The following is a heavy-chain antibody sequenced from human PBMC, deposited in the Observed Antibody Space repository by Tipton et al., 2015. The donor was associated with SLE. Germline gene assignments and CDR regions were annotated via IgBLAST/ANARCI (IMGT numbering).Heavy chain of an antibody. CDR1: GGSISSGGYS. Sequence: LRLSCAVSGGSISSGGYSWSWIRQPPGKGLEWIGYIYHSGSTYYNPSLKSRVTISVDRSKNLFSLKLSSVTAADTAVYYCARERSPGIVWGQGTMVTVSS. CDR3: ARERSPGIV. V-gene: IGHV4-30-2*01. CDR2: IYHSGST. J-gene: IGHJ3*01.